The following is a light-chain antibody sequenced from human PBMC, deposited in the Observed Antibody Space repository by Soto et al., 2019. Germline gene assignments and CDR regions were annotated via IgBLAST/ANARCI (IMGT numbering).Light chain of an antibody. Sequence: QSALTQPASVSGSPGQSITISCTGTSSDVGSYNLVSWYQQHPGKAPKLMIYEGSKRPSGVSNRFSGSKSGNTASQTISGLQAEDEADYYCCSYAGSSTSWVFGAGTKLTVL. CDR2: EGS. CDR1: SSDVGSYNL. J-gene: IGLJ3*02. CDR3: CSYAGSSTSWV. V-gene: IGLV2-23*01.